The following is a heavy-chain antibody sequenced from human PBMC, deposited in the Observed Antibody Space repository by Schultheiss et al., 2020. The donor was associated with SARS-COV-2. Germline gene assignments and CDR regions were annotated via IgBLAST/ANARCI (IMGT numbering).Heavy chain of an antibody. J-gene: IGHJ5*02. CDR3: ARSLRFDP. D-gene: IGHD2-15*01. CDR1: GFTFSSYA. CDR2: ISYDGSNK. Sequence: GGSLRLSCAASGFTFSSYAMSWVRQAPGKGLEWVAVISYDGSNKYYADSVKGRFTISRDNSKNTLYLQMNSLRAEDTAVYYCARSLRFDPWGQGTLVTVSS. V-gene: IGHV3-30-3*01.